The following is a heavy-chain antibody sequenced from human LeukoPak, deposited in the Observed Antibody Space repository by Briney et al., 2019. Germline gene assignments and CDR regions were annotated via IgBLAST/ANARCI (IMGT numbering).Heavy chain of an antibody. CDR3: AADTSLYSSGWYSGTVDY. CDR1: GFTYSSSA. CDR2: IVVGSGNT. D-gene: IGHD6-19*01. Sequence: SVKVSGTASGFTYSSSAVLWVRQSRGHRLEWIGWIVVGSGNTNYAQKFQERVTITRDMSTSTAYMELSSLRSEDTAVYYCAADTSLYSSGWYSGTVDYWGQGTLVTVSS. J-gene: IGHJ4*02. V-gene: IGHV1-58*01.